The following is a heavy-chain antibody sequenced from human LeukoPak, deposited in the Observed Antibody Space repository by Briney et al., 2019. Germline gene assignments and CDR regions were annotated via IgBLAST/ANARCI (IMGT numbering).Heavy chain of an antibody. Sequence: GASVKVSCKASGYTFTSYDINWVRQATGQGLEWMGWLNPNHGDTNYAQKFQDRVSMTRDTSISTAYMELSRLRSDDTAVYYCARDGWQQLVLFGRGSFDPWGQGTLVTVSS. J-gene: IGHJ5*02. CDR3: ARDGWQQLVLFGRGSFDP. V-gene: IGHV1-2*02. CDR1: GYTFTSYD. CDR2: LNPNHGDT. D-gene: IGHD6-13*01.